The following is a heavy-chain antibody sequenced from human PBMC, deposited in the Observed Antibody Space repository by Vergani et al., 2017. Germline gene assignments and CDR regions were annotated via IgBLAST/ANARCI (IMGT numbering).Heavy chain of an antibody. V-gene: IGHV3-23*01. CDR1: GFTFSACP. Sequence: EVQLLQSGGGVIQPGGPVRLSCAASGFTFSACPMTWVRQAPGKGLEWVSAISARYPSTYYADSVKGRFTISRDNSKNMLFLQMNNLRTEDTAIYYCAKQYFVSGNYLFDYWGQGTLVTVSS. CDR2: ISARYPST. CDR3: AKQYFVSGNYLFDY. D-gene: IGHD3-10*01. J-gene: IGHJ4*02.